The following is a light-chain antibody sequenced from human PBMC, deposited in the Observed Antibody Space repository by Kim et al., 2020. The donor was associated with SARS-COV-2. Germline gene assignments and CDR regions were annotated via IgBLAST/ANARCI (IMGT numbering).Light chain of an antibody. Sequence: GQSITISCTETRRDVGSYNFVSCYQQHPAKPPKLMIYAVSNRPSGVSNRFSGSKSGNTASLTISGLQAEDEADYYCSSYTSSSSYVFGTGTKVTVL. CDR2: AVS. V-gene: IGLV2-14*03. J-gene: IGLJ1*01. CDR1: RRDVGSYNF. CDR3: SSYTSSSSYV.